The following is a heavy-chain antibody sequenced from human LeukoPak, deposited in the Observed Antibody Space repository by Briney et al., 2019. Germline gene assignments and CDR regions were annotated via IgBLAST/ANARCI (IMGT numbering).Heavy chain of an antibody. Sequence: GASVNVSCKASGYSFTTYVMNWVRQAPGQGLEWMGWINTNTGIPTYAQGFTGRFVFSMDTSVSTAYLQISSLKAEDTAVYYCARMKCSGGSCYSNYWGQGTLVTVSS. J-gene: IGHJ4*02. D-gene: IGHD2-15*01. CDR1: GYSFTTYV. V-gene: IGHV7-4-1*02. CDR3: ARMKCSGGSCYSNY. CDR2: INTNTGIP.